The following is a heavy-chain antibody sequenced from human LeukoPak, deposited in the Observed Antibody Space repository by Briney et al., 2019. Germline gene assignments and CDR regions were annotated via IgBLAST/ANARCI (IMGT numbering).Heavy chain of an antibody. CDR1: GFTFSSYA. CDR2: ISGSGGST. J-gene: IGHJ6*02. V-gene: IGHV3-23*01. Sequence: PGGSLRLSCAGSGFTFSSYAMSWVRQAPGKGLEWVSAISGSGGSTYYADSVKGRFTISRDNSKNTLYLQVNSLRAEDTAVYYCAKGLAAALYYYYGMDVWGQGTTVTVSS. CDR3: AKGLAAALYYYYGMDV. D-gene: IGHD6-13*01.